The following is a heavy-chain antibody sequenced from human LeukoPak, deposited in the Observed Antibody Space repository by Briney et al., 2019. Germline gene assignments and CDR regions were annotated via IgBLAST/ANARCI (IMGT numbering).Heavy chain of an antibody. Sequence: GGSLRLSCAASGFTLSNYAMSWVRQAPGKGLEWVSAITGGGSGIYYADSMKSRFTISRDNSKNTLYLQINSLRAEDTAVYYCAKWGDYDVLTGYYVSDYWGQGTLVTVSS. CDR3: AKWGDYDVLTGYYVSDY. V-gene: IGHV3-23*01. CDR1: GFTLSNYA. J-gene: IGHJ4*02. CDR2: ITGGGSGI. D-gene: IGHD3-9*01.